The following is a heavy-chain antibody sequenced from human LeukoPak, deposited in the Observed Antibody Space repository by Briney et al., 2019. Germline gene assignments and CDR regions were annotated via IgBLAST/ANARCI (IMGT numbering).Heavy chain of an antibody. CDR2: IYYGGST. D-gene: IGHD5-18*01. CDR3: ARTTEGGYTYDYFYYYYMDV. Sequence: SETLSLTCTVSGGSISSYYWSWTRQPPGKGLEWIGYIYYGGSTNYNPSLKSRVTISVDMSKNQFSLKLSSVTAADTAVYYCARTTEGGYTYDYFYYYYMDVWGKGTTVTISS. CDR1: GGSISSYY. J-gene: IGHJ6*03. V-gene: IGHV4-59*01.